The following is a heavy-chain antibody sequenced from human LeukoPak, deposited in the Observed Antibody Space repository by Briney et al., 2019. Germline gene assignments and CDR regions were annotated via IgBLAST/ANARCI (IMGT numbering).Heavy chain of an antibody. D-gene: IGHD3-10*01. CDR1: GGSISSSSYY. V-gene: IGHV4-39*07. Sequence: PSETLSLTCTVSGGSISSSSYYWGWIRQPPGKGLEWIGSIYYSGSTYYNPSLKSRVTISVDTSKNQFSLKLRSVTAADTAVYYCARDRSSYMDVWGKGTTVTISS. CDR3: ARDRSSYMDV. J-gene: IGHJ6*03. CDR2: IYYSGST.